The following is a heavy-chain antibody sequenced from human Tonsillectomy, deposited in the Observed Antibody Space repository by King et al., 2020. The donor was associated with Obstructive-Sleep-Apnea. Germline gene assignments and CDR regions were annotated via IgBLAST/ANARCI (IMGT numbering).Heavy chain of an antibody. V-gene: IGHV1-2*02. CDR1: GYTFTGYY. D-gene: IGHD3-10*01. CDR3: ASESPTMIRGVTYYFDY. J-gene: IGHJ4*02. Sequence: QLVQSGAEVKKPGASVKVSCKASGYTFTGYYMHWVRQAPGQGLEWIGLINPNSGGTKYAQKFQCRVTMTRDTTISTAYMELSRLRSDDTAVYYCASESPTMIRGVTYYFDYWGQGTLVTVSS. CDR2: INPNSGGT.